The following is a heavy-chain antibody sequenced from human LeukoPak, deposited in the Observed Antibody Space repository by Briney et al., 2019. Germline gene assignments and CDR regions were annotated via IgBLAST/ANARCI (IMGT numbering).Heavy chain of an antibody. J-gene: IGHJ2*01. D-gene: IGHD5-12*01. CDR2: ISDDGSRQ. Sequence: GGSLRLSCAATGFTFSNYAIHWGRQAPGKGLEWVAFISDDGSRQHYADSVKGRFTISRDNAKNSLFLQMNSLRAEDTAVYYCARLVPEATMIHWYFDLWGRGTLVTVSS. V-gene: IGHV3-30-3*01. CDR1: GFTFSNYA. CDR3: ARLVPEATMIHWYFDL.